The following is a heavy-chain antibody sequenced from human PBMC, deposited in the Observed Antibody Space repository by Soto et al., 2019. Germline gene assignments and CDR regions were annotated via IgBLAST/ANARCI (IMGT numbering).Heavy chain of an antibody. D-gene: IGHD4-4*01. V-gene: IGHV3-23*01. CDR1: GFTFIDYA. Sequence: GGSLRLSCAASGFTFIDYAMSWVRQGPGKGLEWVATISTAGHSTFSADSVKGRFTISRDNSKNTLYLQMNSLRVEDTAVYYCTTVDYSNGYYYYYYIDVWGKGTTVTVS. J-gene: IGHJ6*03. CDR2: ISTAGHST. CDR3: TTVDYSNGYYYYYYIDV.